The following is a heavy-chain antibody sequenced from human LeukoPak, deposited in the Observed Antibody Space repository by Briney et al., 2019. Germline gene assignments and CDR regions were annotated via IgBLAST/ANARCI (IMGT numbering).Heavy chain of an antibody. CDR2: IYYSGST. D-gene: IGHD3-22*01. V-gene: IGHV4-59*01. Sequence: PSETLSLTCTVSGGSISSYYWSWLRQPPGKGLEWIGYIYYSGSTNYNPSLKSRVTISVDTSKNQFSLKLSSVTAADTAVYYCARKTSYYDSSGYPNAFDIWGQGTMVTVSS. CDR1: GGSISSYY. CDR3: ARKTSYYDSSGYPNAFDI. J-gene: IGHJ3*02.